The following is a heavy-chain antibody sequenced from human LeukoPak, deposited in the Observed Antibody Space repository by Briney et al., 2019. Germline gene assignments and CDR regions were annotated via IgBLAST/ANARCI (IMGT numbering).Heavy chain of an antibody. V-gene: IGHV5-10-1*01. D-gene: IGHD2-2*03. Sequence: GESLKISCKGSGYNFTNYWIGWVRQMPGKGLEWMGRIDPSDSYTNYSPSFQGHVTISADKSISTAYLQWSSLKASDTAMYYCARLSGGYCSSTSCYVGWFDPWGQGTLVTVSS. J-gene: IGHJ5*02. CDR1: GYNFTNYW. CDR2: IDPSDSYT. CDR3: ARLSGGYCSSTSCYVGWFDP.